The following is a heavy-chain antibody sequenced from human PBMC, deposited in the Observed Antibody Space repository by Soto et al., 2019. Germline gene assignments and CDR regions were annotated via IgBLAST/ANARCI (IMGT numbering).Heavy chain of an antibody. D-gene: IGHD3-22*01. V-gene: IGHV3-30-3*01. CDR1: GFTLSSYA. CDR3: ARDLGYDSSGYYRYYYYYYGMDV. Sequence: GGSLRLSCAASGFTLSSYAMHWVRQAPGKGLEWVAVISYDGSNKYYADSVKGRFTISRDNSKNTLYLQMNSLRAEDTAVYYCARDLGYDSSGYYRYYYYYYGMDVWGQGTTVTVSS. CDR2: ISYDGSNK. J-gene: IGHJ6*02.